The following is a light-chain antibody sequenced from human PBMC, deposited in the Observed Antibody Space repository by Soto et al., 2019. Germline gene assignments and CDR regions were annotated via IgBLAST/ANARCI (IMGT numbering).Light chain of an antibody. V-gene: IGKV3-20*01. CDR1: QSVSSSY. CDR3: QQYGSSMYT. CDR2: GTS. Sequence: ETVLTQSPGTLSLSPGERATLSCRASQSVSSSYLAWYQQKPGQAPRLLIYGTSSRATGIPDRFSGSGSGTDFTLTISRLESEDFAVYYCQQYGSSMYTFGQGTKVDIK. J-gene: IGKJ2*01.